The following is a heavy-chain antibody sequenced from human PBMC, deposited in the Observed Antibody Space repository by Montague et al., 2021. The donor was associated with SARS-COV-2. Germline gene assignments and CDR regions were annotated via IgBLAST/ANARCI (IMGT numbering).Heavy chain of an antibody. CDR3: ARDYYDGTGLNWFDP. V-gene: IGHV4-61*02. Sequence: TLSLTCAVSGGSIITGSNFYWGWIRQSAGKVLEWIGSIHSSGGTNYNPSHKSRLTLSVDSSANQFSLQRTSVTAADTAVYYCARDYYDGTGLNWFDPWGQGLLVTVSS. D-gene: IGHD3-22*01. CDR2: IHSSGGT. CDR1: GGSIITGSNFY. J-gene: IGHJ5*02.